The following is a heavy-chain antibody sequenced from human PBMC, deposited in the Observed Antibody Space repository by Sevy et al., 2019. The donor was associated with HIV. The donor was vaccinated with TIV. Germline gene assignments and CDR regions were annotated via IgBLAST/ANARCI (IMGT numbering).Heavy chain of an antibody. D-gene: IGHD5-18*01. CDR3: DGRRYRVGHSWSYFFDF. CDR2: ITSSHGAK. Sequence: GGCLRLSCVTSGFSFSDYHMSWIRLAPGKGLEWISHITSSHGAKVYADSVRGRFDISRDNARKSVYLQMNRLQVEDTATYFRDGRRYRVGHSWSYFFDFWGQGTPVTVSS. CDR1: GFSFSDYH. J-gene: IGHJ4*02. V-gene: IGHV3-11*01.